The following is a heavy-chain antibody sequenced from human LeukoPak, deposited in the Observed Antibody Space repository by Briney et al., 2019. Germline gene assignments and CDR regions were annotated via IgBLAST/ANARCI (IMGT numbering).Heavy chain of an antibody. CDR1: GFTFSSSL. CDR3: ARHSSGSYYTY. CDR2: IKQDGSDK. J-gene: IGHJ4*02. Sequence: GGSLRLSCAACGFTFSSSLMSWVRQAPGKGLEWVAHIKQDGSDKYYVDSVKGRFTISRDNAKNSLYLQLNSLRVEDTAMYYCARHSSGSYYTYWGQGTMVTVSS. D-gene: IGHD3-10*01. V-gene: IGHV3-7*01.